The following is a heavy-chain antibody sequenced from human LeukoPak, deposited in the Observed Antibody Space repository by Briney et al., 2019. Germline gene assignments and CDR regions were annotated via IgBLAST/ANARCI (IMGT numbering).Heavy chain of an antibody. CDR2: IGGNGDTS. J-gene: IGHJ4*02. D-gene: IGHD5-18*01. Sequence: GGSLRLSCAASGFIFNNYAMHWVRQAPVKGLEYVSAIGGNGDTSYYADSVKGRFTTSRDNSKNTVYLQMGSLRTEDMAVYYCATRHEYSYPYWGKGTLVTVSS. CDR3: ATRHEYSYPY. V-gene: IGHV3-64*02. CDR1: GFIFNNYA.